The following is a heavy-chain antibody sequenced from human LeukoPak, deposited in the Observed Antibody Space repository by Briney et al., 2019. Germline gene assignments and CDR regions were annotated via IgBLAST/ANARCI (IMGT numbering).Heavy chain of an antibody. Sequence: GGSLRLSCAASGFPFSDFHMNWIRQAPGKGPEWVSFISDRGTTMDYADSVRGRFTISRDNAKNSVYLQLNSLRAEGTAVYYCARSKFRYCPGGIWGPGTLVTVSS. V-gene: IGHV3-11*04. J-gene: IGHJ4*02. D-gene: IGHD2-8*02. CDR3: ARSKFRYCPGGI. CDR1: GFPFSDFH. CDR2: ISDRGTTM.